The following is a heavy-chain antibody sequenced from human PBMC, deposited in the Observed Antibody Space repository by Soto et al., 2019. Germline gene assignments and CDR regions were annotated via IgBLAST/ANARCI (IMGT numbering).Heavy chain of an antibody. CDR1: GGSFSGYY. Sequence: SETLSLTCAVYGGSFSGYYWSWIRQPPGKGLEWIGEINHSGSTNYNPSLKSRVTISVDTSKNQFSLKLSSVTAADTAVYYCATGPPYCSSTSCYFDYWGQGTLVTVSS. CDR2: INHSGST. V-gene: IGHV4-34*01. J-gene: IGHJ4*02. D-gene: IGHD2-2*01. CDR3: ATGPPYCSSTSCYFDY.